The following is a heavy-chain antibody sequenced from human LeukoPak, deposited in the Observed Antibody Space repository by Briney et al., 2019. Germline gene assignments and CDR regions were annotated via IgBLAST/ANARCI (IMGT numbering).Heavy chain of an antibody. D-gene: IGHD3-3*01. Sequence: GASVKVSCKASGYTFTSYYMHWVRQAPGQGLEWMGIINPSGGSTNYAQKFQGRVTMTRDMSTSTVYMELSSLRSEDTAVYYCARGQYYDFWSGSNAPIDYWGQGTLVTVSS. CDR3: ARGQYYDFWSGSNAPIDY. CDR2: INPSGGST. J-gene: IGHJ4*02. CDR1: GYTFTSYY. V-gene: IGHV1-46*01.